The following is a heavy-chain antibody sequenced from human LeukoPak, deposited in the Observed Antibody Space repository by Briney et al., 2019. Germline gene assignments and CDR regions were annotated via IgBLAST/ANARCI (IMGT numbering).Heavy chain of an antibody. Sequence: ASVKVSCKVSGHSLAELAMHWVRQAPGKGLEWVGGFDPEEGETFCAQEVLGRVSMTEDTSTDTAYMELSSLTSEDTAVYYCAILPLTVVTPLDVWGQGTTVTVSS. CDR2: FDPEEGET. V-gene: IGHV1-24*01. CDR3: AILPLTVVTPLDV. J-gene: IGHJ6*02. CDR1: GHSLAELA. D-gene: IGHD4-23*01.